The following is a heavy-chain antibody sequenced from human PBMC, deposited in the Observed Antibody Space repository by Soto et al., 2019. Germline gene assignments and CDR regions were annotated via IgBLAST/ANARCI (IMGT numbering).Heavy chain of an antibody. CDR2: IYPGDSDT. CDR3: ARVISQITLDY. V-gene: IGHV5-51*01. CDR1: GYSFNSYW. J-gene: IGHJ4*02. D-gene: IGHD3-10*01. Sequence: PGASLKISCKGSGYSFNSYWTGWVRQMPGKGLEWMGIIYPGDSDTRYSPSFQGRVTISADKSISTAYLQWSSLKASDTAMYYGARVISQITLDYWGRGTLVTVAS.